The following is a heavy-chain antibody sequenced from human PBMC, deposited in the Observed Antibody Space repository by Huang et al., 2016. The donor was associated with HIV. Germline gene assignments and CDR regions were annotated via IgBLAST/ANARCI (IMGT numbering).Heavy chain of an antibody. CDR2: ICPDDSDT. V-gene: IGHV5-51*01. CDR1: GYSFSGYW. D-gene: IGHD6-6*01. CDR3: ARRFSSSSGYFDY. Sequence: VQLVQSGAEVKKPGESLKISCKGSGYSFSGYWIAWGRQMPGKGLEWMGIICPDDSDTTYSPSCEGQVTSSADKSIGTAYLQWSSLKASDTAMYYCARRFSSSSGYFDYWGQGSLVTVSS. J-gene: IGHJ4*02.